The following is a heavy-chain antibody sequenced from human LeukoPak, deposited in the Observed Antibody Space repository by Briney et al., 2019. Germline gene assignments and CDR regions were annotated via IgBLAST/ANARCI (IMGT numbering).Heavy chain of an antibody. CDR3: VRVVTTSSGWYHFDN. J-gene: IGHJ4*02. CDR2: SKTTKPNSCTT. V-gene: IGHV3-72*01. CDR1: GFTITDHH. D-gene: IGHD6-13*01. Sequence: GGALRLSCAPSGFTITDHHMDWVRQAPGKGMEGVGRSKTTKPNSCTTEYAASVKGRFTISRDDSKNSLYLQLNSLKTEDTAVYYCVRVVTTSSGWYHFDNWGQGTLVTVSS.